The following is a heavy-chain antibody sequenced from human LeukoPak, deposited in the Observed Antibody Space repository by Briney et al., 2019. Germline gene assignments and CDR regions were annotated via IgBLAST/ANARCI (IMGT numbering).Heavy chain of an antibody. CDR1: GYTFTSYY. D-gene: IGHD3-22*01. Sequence: ASVKVSCKASGYTFTSYYMHWVRQAPGQGLEWMGRIIPIFGTANYAQKFQGRVTITTDESTSTAYMELSSLRSEDTAVYYCARAQGIYDSSAYYYYWGQGTLVTVSS. CDR3: ARAQGIYDSSAYYYY. V-gene: IGHV1-69*05. CDR2: IIPIFGTA. J-gene: IGHJ4*02.